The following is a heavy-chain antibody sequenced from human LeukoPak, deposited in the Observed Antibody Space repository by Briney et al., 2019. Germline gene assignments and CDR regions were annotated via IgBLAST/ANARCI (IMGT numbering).Heavy chain of an antibody. CDR1: GGSISSYY. J-gene: IGHJ3*02. CDR3: ARSTARIAVAGTLADAFDI. D-gene: IGHD6-19*01. Sequence: SETLSLTCTVSGGSISSYYWSWIRQPAGKGLEWIGRIYTSGSTNYNPSLKSRVTISVDKSKNQFSLKLSSVTAADTAVYYCARSTARIAVAGTLADAFDICGQGTMVTVSS. V-gene: IGHV4-4*07. CDR2: IYTSGST.